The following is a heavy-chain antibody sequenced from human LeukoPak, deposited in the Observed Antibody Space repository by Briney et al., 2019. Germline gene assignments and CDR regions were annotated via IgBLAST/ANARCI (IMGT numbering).Heavy chain of an antibody. CDR2: ISSSGSTI. CDR3: ARDQRSNGYHQFDY. J-gene: IGHJ4*02. Sequence: GGSLRLSCAASGFTVSSNYMSWVRQAPGKGLEWVSYISSSGSTIYYADSVKGRFTISRDNAKNSLYLQMNSLRAEDTAVYYCARDQRSNGYHQFDYWGQGTLVTVSS. CDR1: GFTVSSNY. D-gene: IGHD3-22*01. V-gene: IGHV3-11*04.